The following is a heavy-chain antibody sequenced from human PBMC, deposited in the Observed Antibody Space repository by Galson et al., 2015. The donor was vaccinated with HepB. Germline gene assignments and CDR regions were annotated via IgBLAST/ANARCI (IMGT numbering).Heavy chain of an antibody. CDR2: ISAYNGNT. V-gene: IGHV1-18*04. CDR3: ARRDDSSGYFPRGEAFDI. D-gene: IGHD3-22*01. CDR1: GYTFTSYG. J-gene: IGHJ3*02. Sequence: SVKVSCKASGYTFTSYGISWVRQAPGQGLEWMGWISAYNGNTNYAQKLQGRVTMTTDTSTSTAYMELRSLRSDDTAVYYCARRDDSSGYFPRGEAFDIWGQGTMVTVSS.